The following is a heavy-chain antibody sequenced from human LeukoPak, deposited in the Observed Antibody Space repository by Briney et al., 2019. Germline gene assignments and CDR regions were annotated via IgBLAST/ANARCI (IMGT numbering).Heavy chain of an antibody. V-gene: IGHV3-23*01. D-gene: IGHD3-16*01. CDR1: GFTLSSYA. CDR3: ANHGAFYYFDY. J-gene: IGHJ4*02. CDR2: ISGGGGST. Sequence: GGSLRLSCAASGFTLSSYAMSWVRQAPGKGLEWVSAISGGGGSTYYADSVKGRFTISRDNSKNTLYLQMNSLRAEDTAVYYCANHGAFYYFDYWGQGTLVTVSS.